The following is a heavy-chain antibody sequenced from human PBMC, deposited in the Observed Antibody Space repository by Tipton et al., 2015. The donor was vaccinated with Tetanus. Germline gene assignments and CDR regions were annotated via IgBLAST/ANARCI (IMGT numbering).Heavy chain of an antibody. D-gene: IGHD2-8*01. CDR2: IYPGDSDT. J-gene: IGHJ4*02. CDR3: AGAHCTDGVCNFDF. V-gene: IGHV5-51*01. CDR1: GYIFNNYW. Sequence: MQLVQSGGEVKKPGESLKISCKGSGYIFNNYWIGWVRQKPGKGLEWMGIIYPGDSDTRYSPSFQGQVTISVDKSIITAYLQWSSLKASDASMFYCAGAHCTDGVCNFDFWGQGALVTVAS.